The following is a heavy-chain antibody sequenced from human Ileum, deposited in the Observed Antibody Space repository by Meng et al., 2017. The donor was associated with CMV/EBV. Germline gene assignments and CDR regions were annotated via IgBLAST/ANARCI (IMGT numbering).Heavy chain of an antibody. CDR3: VRDKDNNYLLDWFDP. V-gene: IGHV4-39*07. CDR2: IYYRGTT. D-gene: IGHD4-11*01. J-gene: IGHJ5*02. CDR1: GGATRSSSDD. Sequence: LQPPASGPWLVKPTEHRSLACTVSGGATRSSSDDWGWIRQPPGKRLEWIGSIYYRGTTYYNPSLKSRVTMSIDTSTNQFSLNLRSVTAADTAVYYCVRDKDNNYLLDWFDPWGQGTLVTVSS.